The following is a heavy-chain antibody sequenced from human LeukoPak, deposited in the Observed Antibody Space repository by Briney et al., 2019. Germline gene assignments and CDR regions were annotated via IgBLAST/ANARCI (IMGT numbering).Heavy chain of an antibody. Sequence: GGSLRLSCAASGFTFSYYGIHWGRQAPGKGLEWVAVISYDATNKYYTDSVKGRFTISRDNSKNTLYLQMNSLRAEDTAVYYCARDQDVAAAGTWGSLDYWGQGTLVTVFS. V-gene: IGHV3-30*03. CDR1: GFTFSYYG. CDR3: ARDQDVAAAGTWGSLDY. J-gene: IGHJ4*02. D-gene: IGHD6-13*01. CDR2: ISYDATNK.